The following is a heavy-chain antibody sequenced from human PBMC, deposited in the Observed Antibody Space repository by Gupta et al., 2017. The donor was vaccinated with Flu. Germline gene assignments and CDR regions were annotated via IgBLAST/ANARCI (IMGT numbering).Heavy chain of an antibody. V-gene: IGHV1-18*01. J-gene: IGHJ4*02. CDR3: ARVPDLAARRYYFDY. D-gene: IGHD6-6*01. CDR1: G. CDR2: ISAYNGNT. Sequence: GISWVRQAPGQGLEWMGWISAYNGNTNYAQKLQGRVTMTTDTSTSTAYMELRSLRSDDTAVYYCARVPDLAARRYYFDYWGQGTLVTVSS.